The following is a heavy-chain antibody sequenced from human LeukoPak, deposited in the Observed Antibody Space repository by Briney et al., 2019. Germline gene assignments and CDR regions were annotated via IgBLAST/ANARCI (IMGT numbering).Heavy chain of an antibody. D-gene: IGHD4-23*01. V-gene: IGHV2-70*11. CDR2: IDWDDDK. Sequence: SGPALVKPTPTLTLTCTFSGLSLRTRGMGVSWMRQPPGKALEWLSRIDWDDDKYYSTSLKRRLTISKDTSKNQVVLTMTNMDPLDTATYYCARIRRTTVVTAGAFDIWGQGTMVTVSS. CDR1: GLSLRTRGMG. CDR3: ARIRRTTVVTAGAFDI. J-gene: IGHJ3*02.